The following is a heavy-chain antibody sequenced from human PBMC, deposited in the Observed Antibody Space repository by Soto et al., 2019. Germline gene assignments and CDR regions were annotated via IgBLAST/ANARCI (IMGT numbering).Heavy chain of an antibody. CDR3: AHRPYGYKYYCDY. J-gene: IGHJ4*02. Sequence: QITLKESGPTLVKPTQTLTLTCTFSGFSLSTRGVGVGWIRQPPGKALEWLALVYWDDDIWYSPSLKNRLTIIKDTSNNQVVLTMTNMDPLEAATYYCAHRPYGYKYYCDYWGQGPLVPVSS. CDR2: VYWDDDI. V-gene: IGHV2-5*02. D-gene: IGHD5-18*01. CDR1: GFSLSTRGVG.